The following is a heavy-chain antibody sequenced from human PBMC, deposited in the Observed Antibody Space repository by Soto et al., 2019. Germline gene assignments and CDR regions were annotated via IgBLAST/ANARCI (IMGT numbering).Heavy chain of an antibody. CDR2: IIPIYGTT. D-gene: IGHD3-16*01. CDR3: AKKGAADDAIDI. V-gene: IGHV1-69*12. CDR1: GGTFSSYA. J-gene: IGHJ3*02. Sequence: QVQLVQSGAEVKKPGSSVKVSCKASGGTFSSYAISWVRQAPGQGLEWMGGIIPIYGTTNYAQKFQGRVTITADDSTSTAYMELSSLRSEDTSVYYCAKKGAADDAIDIWGQGTMVTVSS.